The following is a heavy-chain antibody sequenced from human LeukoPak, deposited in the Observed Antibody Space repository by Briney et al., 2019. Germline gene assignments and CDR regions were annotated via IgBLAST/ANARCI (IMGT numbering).Heavy chain of an antibody. J-gene: IGHJ4*02. CDR3: ARAGVVVPAAMRYFDY. D-gene: IGHD2-2*01. V-gene: IGHV3-21*01. CDR1: GFTFSSYS. Sequence: GGSLRLSCAASGFTFSSYSMNWVRQAPGKGLEWVSSISSSSSYIYYADSVKGRFTISRDNAMNSLYLQMNSLRAEDTAVYYCARAGVVVPAAMRYFDYWGQGTLVTVSS. CDR2: ISSSSSYI.